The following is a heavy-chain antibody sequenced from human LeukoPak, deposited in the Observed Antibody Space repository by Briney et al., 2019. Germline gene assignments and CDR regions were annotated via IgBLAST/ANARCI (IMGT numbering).Heavy chain of an antibody. V-gene: IGHV4-31*03. D-gene: IGHD2/OR15-2a*01. CDR2: IYYSGST. J-gene: IGHJ4*02. Sequence: SETLSLTCTVSGGSISSGGYYWSWIRQHPGKGLEWIGYIYYSGSTYYNPSLKSRVTISVDTSKNQFSLKLSSVTAADTAVYYCAGGLWDSTGFDYWGQGTLVTVSS. CDR1: GGSISSGGYY. CDR3: AGGLWDSTGFDY.